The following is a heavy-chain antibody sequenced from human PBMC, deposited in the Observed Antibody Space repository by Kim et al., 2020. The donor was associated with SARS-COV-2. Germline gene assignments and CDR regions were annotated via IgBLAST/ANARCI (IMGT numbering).Heavy chain of an antibody. Sequence: DSVKGRFTISRDNAKNTLYLQMNSLRDEDTAVYYCARVTAYCGGDCYFDSRGQGTLVAVSS. D-gene: IGHD2-21*02. V-gene: IGHV3-74*01. J-gene: IGHJ4*02. CDR3: ARVTAYCGGDCYFDS.